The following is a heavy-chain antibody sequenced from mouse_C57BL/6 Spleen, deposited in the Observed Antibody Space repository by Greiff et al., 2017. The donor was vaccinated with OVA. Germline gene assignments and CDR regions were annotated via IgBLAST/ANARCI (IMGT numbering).Heavy chain of an antibody. J-gene: IGHJ4*01. V-gene: IGHV1-53*01. Sequence: QVQLKQPGTELVKPGASVKLSCKASGYTFTSYWMHWVKQRPGQGLEWIGNINPSNGGTNYNEKFKSKATLTVDKSSSTAYMQLSSLTSEDSAVYYCARPLYYGSSYEAMDYWGQGTSVTVSS. CDR2: INPSNGGT. CDR3: ARPLYYGSSYEAMDY. D-gene: IGHD1-1*01. CDR1: GYTFTSYW.